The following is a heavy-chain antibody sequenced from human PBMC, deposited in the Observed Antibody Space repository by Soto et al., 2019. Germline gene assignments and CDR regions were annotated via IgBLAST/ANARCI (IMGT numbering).Heavy chain of an antibody. J-gene: IGHJ4*02. V-gene: IGHV4-59*01. CDR2: FYYSGST. CDR3: ARGALTTYFDY. Sequence: SETLSLTCTVSGGSISSYYLSWIRQPPGKGLEWIGYFYYSGSTNYNPSLKSRVTISVDTSKNQFSLKLTSVTAADTAVYYCARGALTTYFDYWGQGTLVTVYS. CDR1: GGSISSYY.